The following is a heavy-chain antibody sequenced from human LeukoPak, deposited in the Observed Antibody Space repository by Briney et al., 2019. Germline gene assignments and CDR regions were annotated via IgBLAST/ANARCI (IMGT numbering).Heavy chain of an antibody. J-gene: IGHJ4*02. V-gene: IGHV5-51*01. Sequence: GESLKISCKGSGYSVNTYWIGWVRQMPGKGLEWMGFIYPGGSDTRYSPSFQGQVTISSDKSISTAYLQWSSLKASDTAIYYCARVSSGPDYWGQGTLVTVSS. CDR1: GYSVNTYW. CDR2: IYPGGSDT. CDR3: ARVSSGPDY. D-gene: IGHD3-16*02.